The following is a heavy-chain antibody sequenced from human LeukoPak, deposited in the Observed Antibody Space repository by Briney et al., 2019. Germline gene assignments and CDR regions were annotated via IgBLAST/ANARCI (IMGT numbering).Heavy chain of an antibody. CDR3: ARDGFTY. D-gene: IGHD3-10*01. Sequence: PGGSLRLSCAASGFTFSAYRMNWVRQAPGKGLEWVSYISSSSSTIYYAVSVEGRFIISRDNAKNSLYLQMNSLRAEDTAVYYCARDGFTYWGQGTLVTVSS. CDR1: GFTFSAYR. J-gene: IGHJ4*02. V-gene: IGHV3-48*01. CDR2: ISSSSSTI.